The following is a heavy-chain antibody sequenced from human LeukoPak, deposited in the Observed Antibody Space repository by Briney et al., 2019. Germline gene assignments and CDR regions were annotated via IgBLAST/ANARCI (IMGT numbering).Heavy chain of an antibody. CDR1: GGSISSGGYY. J-gene: IGHJ2*01. D-gene: IGHD3-22*01. Sequence: SETLSLTCTVSGGSISSGGYYWSSIRQHPGKGLEWIGYIYYSGSTYYNPSLKSRVTISVDTSKNQFSLKLSSVTAADTAVYYCARDLYYYDSSGYSFGWYFDLWGRGTLVTVSS. CDR2: IYYSGST. CDR3: ARDLYYYDSSGYSFGWYFDL. V-gene: IGHV4-31*03.